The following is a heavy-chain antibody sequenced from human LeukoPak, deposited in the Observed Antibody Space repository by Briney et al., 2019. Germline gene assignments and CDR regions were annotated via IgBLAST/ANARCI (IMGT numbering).Heavy chain of an antibody. CDR2: ISGSGVGT. CDR3: AKGTSTDFDY. V-gene: IGHV3-23*01. J-gene: IGHJ4*02. CDR1: GFTFSSYT. Sequence: PGGSLRLSCAASGFTFSSYTMNWVRQAPGKGLEWVSAISGSGVGTYYADSVKGRFTISRDNSKNTLYLQMNSLRAEDTAVYYCAKGTSTDFDYWGQGTLVTVSS. D-gene: IGHD4-11*01.